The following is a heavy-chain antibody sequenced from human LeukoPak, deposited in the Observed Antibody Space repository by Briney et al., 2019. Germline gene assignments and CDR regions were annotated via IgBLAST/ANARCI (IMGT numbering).Heavy chain of an antibody. CDR2: IYYSGST. Sequence: SETLSLTCTVSGGSISSSSYYWGWIRQPPGKGLEWIGSIYYSGSTYYNPSLKSRVTISVDTSKNQFSLKLSSVTAADAAVYYCARHSSGWYYFDYWGQGTLVTVSS. V-gene: IGHV4-39*01. CDR1: GGSISSSSYY. J-gene: IGHJ4*02. CDR3: ARHSSGWYYFDY. D-gene: IGHD6-19*01.